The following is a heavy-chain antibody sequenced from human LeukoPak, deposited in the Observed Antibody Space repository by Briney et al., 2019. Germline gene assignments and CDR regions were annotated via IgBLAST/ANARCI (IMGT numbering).Heavy chain of an antibody. CDR2: ISGSGGST. CDR3: AKELAFLEKLLYPRLAFDV. J-gene: IGHJ3*01. Sequence: QTGGSLRLSCAASGFTFSSYAMSWVRQAPGKGLEWVSAISGSGGSTYYADSVKGRFTISRDNSKNTLYLQMNSLRPEDTAVYYCAKELAFLEKLLYPRLAFDVWGQGTLVTVSS. D-gene: IGHD3-3*02. CDR1: GFTFSSYA. V-gene: IGHV3-23*01.